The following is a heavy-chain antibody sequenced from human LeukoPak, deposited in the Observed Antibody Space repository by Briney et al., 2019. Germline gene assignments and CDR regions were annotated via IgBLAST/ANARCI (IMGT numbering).Heavy chain of an antibody. Sequence: ASVKVSCKTSGFTFTAYYVHWVRQAPGEGLEWMGWINPNSGGTNYAQKFQGRVTMTRDTSISTAYMELRSLRSDDTAVYYCARGAGEYYDFWSGYYSSGYWGQGTLVTVSS. D-gene: IGHD3-3*01. CDR1: GFTFTAYY. J-gene: IGHJ4*02. CDR3: ARGAGEYYDFWSGYYSSGY. V-gene: IGHV1-2*02. CDR2: INPNSGGT.